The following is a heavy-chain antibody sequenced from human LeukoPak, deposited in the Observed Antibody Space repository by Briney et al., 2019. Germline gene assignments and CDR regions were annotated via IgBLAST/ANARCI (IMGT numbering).Heavy chain of an antibody. V-gene: IGHV3-33*01. CDR3: ARGRIVVVTHTLDY. J-gene: IGHJ4*02. CDR1: GFTFSSYG. CDR2: IWYDGSNK. Sequence: GGSLRLSCAASGFTFSSYGMHWVRQAPGKGLEWVAVIWYDGSNKYYADSVRGRFTISRDNSKNTLYLQMNSLRAEDTAVYYCARGRIVVVTHTLDYWGQGTLVTVSS. D-gene: IGHD3-22*01.